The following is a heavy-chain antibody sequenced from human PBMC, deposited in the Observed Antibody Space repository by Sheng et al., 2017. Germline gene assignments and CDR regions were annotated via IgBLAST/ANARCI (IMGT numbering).Heavy chain of an antibody. D-gene: IGHD4-17*01. CDR1: GGSFSGYY. J-gene: IGHJ6*02. Sequence: QVQLQQWGAGLLKPSETLSLTCAVYGGSFSGYYWSWIRQPPGRGWSGLGKVNHSGSTNYNPSLKSRVTISVDTSKNQFSLKLSSVTAADTAVYYCARGQNGDYIYYYYGMDVWGQGTTVTVSS. CDR2: VNHSGST. V-gene: IGHV4-34*01. CDR3: ARGQNGDYIYYYYGMDV.